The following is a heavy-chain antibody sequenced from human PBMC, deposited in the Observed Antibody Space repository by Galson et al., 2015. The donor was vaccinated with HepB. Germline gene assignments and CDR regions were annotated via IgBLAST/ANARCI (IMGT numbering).Heavy chain of an antibody. D-gene: IGHD3-22*01. CDR3: ARDRWGDSSGSYNTLVI. CDR2: ILPIFGTT. J-gene: IGHJ3*02. CDR1: GRTFITYT. Sequence: SVKVSCKASGRTFITYTINWVRQAPGQGLEWMGGILPIFGTTNYAQKFQGRVTIIADESTSTVYMELSGLRSEDKAVYYCARDRWGDSSGSYNTLVIWGQGTMVTVS. V-gene: IGHV1-69*13.